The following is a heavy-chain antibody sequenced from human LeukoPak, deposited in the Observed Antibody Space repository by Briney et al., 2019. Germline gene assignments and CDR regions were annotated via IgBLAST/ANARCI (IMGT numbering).Heavy chain of an antibody. Sequence: SGGSLRLSCAASGFTFSSYWMSWVRQAPGKGLEWVANMKQDGSEKYYVDSVKGRFTISRDNAKNSLYLQMNSLRAEDTAVYYCARARDYGDYEFDYWGQGTLVTVSS. CDR1: GFTFSSYW. J-gene: IGHJ4*02. CDR2: MKQDGSEK. CDR3: ARARDYGDYEFDY. V-gene: IGHV3-7*01. D-gene: IGHD4-17*01.